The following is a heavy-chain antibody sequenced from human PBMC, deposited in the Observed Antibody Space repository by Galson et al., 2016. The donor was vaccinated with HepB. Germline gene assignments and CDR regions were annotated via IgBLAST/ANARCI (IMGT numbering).Heavy chain of an antibody. Sequence: CAISGDSVSSNSVAWNWIRQSPSRGLEWLGRTYKNYATSVKSRITSNSDTSKNQFSLHLNSVTPDDTAVYYCARGIWNSFDVWGQGTVVTVSS. V-gene: IGHV6-1*01. CDR3: ARGIWNSFDV. D-gene: IGHD2-15*01. CDR2: TYK. J-gene: IGHJ3*01. CDR1: GDSVSSNSVA.